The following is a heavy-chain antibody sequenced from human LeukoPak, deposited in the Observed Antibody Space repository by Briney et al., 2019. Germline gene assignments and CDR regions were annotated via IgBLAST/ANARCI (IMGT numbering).Heavy chain of an antibody. CDR3: AKDLHSYGYGDYFDY. CDR1: GFTFSSYG. J-gene: IGHJ4*02. Sequence: PGRSLRLSCAASGFTFSSYGMHWVSQARGKGLEWVAVISYDGSNKYYADSVKGRFTISRDNSKNTLYLQMNSLRAEDTAVYYCAKDLHSYGYGDYFDYWGQGILVTVSS. D-gene: IGHD5-18*01. CDR2: ISYDGSNK. V-gene: IGHV3-30*18.